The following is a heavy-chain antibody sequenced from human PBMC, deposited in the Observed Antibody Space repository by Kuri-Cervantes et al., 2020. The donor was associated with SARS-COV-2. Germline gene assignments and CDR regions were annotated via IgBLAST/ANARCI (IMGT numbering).Heavy chain of an antibody. J-gene: IGHJ4*01. CDR2: ISGSGGST. D-gene: IGHD6-19*01. CDR1: GFTFSSYA. Sequence: GESLKISCAASGFTFSSYAMSWVRQAPGKGLEWVSAISGSGGSTYYADSVKGRFTISRDNSKNTLYLQMNSLRAEDTAVYYCAKDLGGSGWHPVGYWGQGTLVTVSS. V-gene: IGHV3-23*01. CDR3: AKDLGGSGWHPVGY.